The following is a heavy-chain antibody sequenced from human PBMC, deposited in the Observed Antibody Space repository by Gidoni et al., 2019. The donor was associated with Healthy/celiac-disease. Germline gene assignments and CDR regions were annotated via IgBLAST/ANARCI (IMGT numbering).Heavy chain of an antibody. J-gene: IGHJ6*03. CDR1: GFHFSSLA. Sequence: EVQMVESGGGLVQPGGSLGLSCAALGFHFSSLAMHWVRQAQGKGLEYVSAISSNGGSTYYANSVKGRFTISRDNSKNTLYLQMGSLRAEDMAVYYCARGGRYCGGDCYYYYYMDVWGKGTTVTVSS. D-gene: IGHD2-21*02. CDR3: ARGGRYCGGDCYYYYYMDV. CDR2: ISSNGGST. V-gene: IGHV3-64*01.